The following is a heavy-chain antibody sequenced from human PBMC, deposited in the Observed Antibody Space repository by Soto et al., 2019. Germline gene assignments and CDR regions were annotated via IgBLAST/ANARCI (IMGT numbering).Heavy chain of an antibody. V-gene: IGHV4-31*03. CDR2: IYYSGST. CDR1: GGSVSSGGYY. J-gene: IGHJ6*02. CDR3: ARAGSENYYYGMDV. Sequence: TLSLTCTVSGGSVSSGGYYLSWIRQHPGKGLEWIGYIYYSGSTYYNPSLKSRVTISVDTSKNQFSLKLSSVTAADTAVYYCARAGSENYYYGMDVWGQGTTVTVSS.